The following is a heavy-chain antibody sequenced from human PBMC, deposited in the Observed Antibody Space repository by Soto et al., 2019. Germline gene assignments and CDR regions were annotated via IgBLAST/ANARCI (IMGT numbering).Heavy chain of an antibody. J-gene: IGHJ5*02. CDR1: GGSISRSSYS. Sequence: PSLTCTVSGGSISRSSYSWAWIRQPPGKGLEWIGTLYYSGNTYYNPSLKSRDTISVDTSTNQFSLKLSSVTAADTAVYYCATRQGGSYNWFDPWGQGTLVTVS. D-gene: IGHD2-15*01. CDR3: ATRQGGSYNWFDP. V-gene: IGHV4-39*05. CDR2: LYYSGNT.